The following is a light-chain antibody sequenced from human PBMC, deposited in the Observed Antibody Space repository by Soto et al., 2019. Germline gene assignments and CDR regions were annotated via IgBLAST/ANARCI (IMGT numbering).Light chain of an antibody. CDR2: EVS. Sequence: THPAFLSGAPGQSITISCTGTSIDVGSYDYVSWYQQHPGKVPKLIIYEVSNRPSGVSNRFSGSKSGNTASLTISGLQAEDEADYYCSSYASSRNLVCGTGTTV. V-gene: IGLV2-14*01. CDR3: SSYASSRNLV. J-gene: IGLJ1*01. CDR1: SIDVGSYDY.